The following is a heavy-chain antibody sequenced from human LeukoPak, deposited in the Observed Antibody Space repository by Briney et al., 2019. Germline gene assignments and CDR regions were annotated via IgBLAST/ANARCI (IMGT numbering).Heavy chain of an antibody. CDR2: IFYSGST. CDR1: GGYISSNY. Sequence: PSETVSLTCAVSGGYISSNYWGWIRQPPGKGLEWIGSIFYSGSTTSNPSLKSRVTISVDTSKNQFSLRLSSVTAADTAVYFCARNSSITVADKKYIYMDVWGKGTTVTVSS. V-gene: IGHV4-39*01. D-gene: IGHD6-19*01. CDR3: ARNSSITVADKKYIYMDV. J-gene: IGHJ6*03.